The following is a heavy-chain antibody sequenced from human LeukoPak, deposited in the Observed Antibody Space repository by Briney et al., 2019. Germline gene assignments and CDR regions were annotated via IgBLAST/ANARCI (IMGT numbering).Heavy chain of an antibody. V-gene: IGHV4-61*02. CDR2: IYTSGST. D-gene: IGHD5-24*01. J-gene: IGHJ4*02. CDR1: GGSISSGSYY. CDR3: ARGVATINFDY. Sequence: PSETLSLTCTVSGGSISSGSYYWSWIRQPAGKGLEWIGRIYTSGSTNYNPSLKSRVTISVDTSKNQFSLKLSSVTAADTAVYYCARGVATINFDYWGQGTLVTASS.